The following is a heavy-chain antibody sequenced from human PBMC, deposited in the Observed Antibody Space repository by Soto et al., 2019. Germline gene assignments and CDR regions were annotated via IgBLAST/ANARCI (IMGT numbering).Heavy chain of an antibody. J-gene: IGHJ6*02. Sequence: EVQLLESGGGLLQPGGSLRLSCAASGFTFSSYAMTWVRQVPGKGLEWVSSISGRTGSTYYADSVKGRFTISRDNSKNTLYLQMTSLRAEDTAVYYCAKGVEQYHGRYYGMDVWGQGTTVTVSS. CDR2: ISGRTGST. CDR1: GFTFSSYA. D-gene: IGHD6-6*01. V-gene: IGHV3-23*01. CDR3: AKGVEQYHGRYYGMDV.